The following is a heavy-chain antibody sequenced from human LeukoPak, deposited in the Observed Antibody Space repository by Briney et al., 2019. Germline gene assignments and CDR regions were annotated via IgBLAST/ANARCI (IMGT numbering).Heavy chain of an antibody. CDR2: ISDDGNKK. Sequence: QSGGSLRLSCAASGFTFSSYGMHWVRQAPGKGLEWVAVISDDGNKKYYADSVKGRFTISRDSSKNTLYLQMNSLRVEDTAVYYCAKDNKRYSYGYWGQGTLVTVSS. J-gene: IGHJ4*02. V-gene: IGHV3-30*18. CDR1: GFTFSSYG. CDR3: AKDNKRYSYGY. D-gene: IGHD5-18*01.